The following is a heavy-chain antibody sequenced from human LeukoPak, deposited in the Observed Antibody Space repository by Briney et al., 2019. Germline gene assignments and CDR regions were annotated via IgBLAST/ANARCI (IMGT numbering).Heavy chain of an antibody. J-gene: IGHJ4*02. CDR1: GGTFSSYA. CDR3: AREYYGSGSYFDY. V-gene: IGHV1-69*05. CDR2: IIPIFGTA. D-gene: IGHD3-10*01. Sequence: GSSVRISCKASGGTFSSYAISWVRQAPGQGLEWMGRIIPIFGTANYAQKFQGRVTITTDESTSTAYMELSSLRSGDTAVYYCAREYYGSGSYFDYWGQGTLVTVSS.